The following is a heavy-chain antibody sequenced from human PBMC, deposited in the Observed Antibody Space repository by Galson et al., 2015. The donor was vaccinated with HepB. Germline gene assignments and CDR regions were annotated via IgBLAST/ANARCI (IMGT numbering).Heavy chain of an antibody. V-gene: IGHV5-51*01. D-gene: IGHD5-18*01. J-gene: IGHJ4*02. CDR3: ARLAGRQLWSGADY. CDR2: IYPADSDT. CDR1: GYSFPTSW. Sequence: QSGAEVKKPGESLKISCKGSGYSFPTSWIAWVRQMPGKGLEWMGIIYPADSDTRYSPSFQGQVTISADKSITTAYLHWSSLKASDTAMYFCARLAGRQLWSGADYWGQGTLVTVSS.